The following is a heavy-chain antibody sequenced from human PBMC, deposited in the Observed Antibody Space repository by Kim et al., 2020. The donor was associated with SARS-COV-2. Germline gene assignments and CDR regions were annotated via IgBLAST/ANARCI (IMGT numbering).Heavy chain of an antibody. J-gene: IGHJ6*02. V-gene: IGHV3-9*01. CDR3: VKSLVREQYGIDA. Sequence: YPDSVKGRFTISRHNSKKSLFLQINSLRIEDTALYFCVKSLVREQYGIDAWGQGTMVTVSS. D-gene: IGHD3-10*01.